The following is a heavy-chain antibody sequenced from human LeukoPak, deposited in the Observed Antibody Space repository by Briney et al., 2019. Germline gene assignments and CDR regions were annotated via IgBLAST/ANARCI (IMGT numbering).Heavy chain of an antibody. CDR3: TIAAAGTWPFDY. V-gene: IGHV1-69*05. Sequence: ASVKVSCKASGGTFSSYAISWVRQAPGQGLEWMGRIIPIFGTANYAQKFQGRVTITTDESTSTAYMKLSSLRSEDTAVYYCTIAAAGTWPFDYWGQGTLVTVSS. D-gene: IGHD6-13*01. CDR2: IIPIFGTA. J-gene: IGHJ4*02. CDR1: GGTFSSYA.